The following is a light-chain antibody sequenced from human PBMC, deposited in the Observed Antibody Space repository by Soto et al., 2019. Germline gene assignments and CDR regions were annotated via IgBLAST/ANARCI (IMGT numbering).Light chain of an antibody. CDR3: QQSYSTPLT. CDR2: GVS. CDR1: QSISSY. V-gene: IGKV1-39*01. J-gene: IGKJ4*01. Sequence: DIRMTQSPPSLSASVGDSVTITCRASQSISSYLSWYQQKPGKAPKLLIYGVSTLQSGVPSRFSGSGSGTDFTLTISSLQPEDFATYYCQQSYSTPLTFGGGTKVDIK.